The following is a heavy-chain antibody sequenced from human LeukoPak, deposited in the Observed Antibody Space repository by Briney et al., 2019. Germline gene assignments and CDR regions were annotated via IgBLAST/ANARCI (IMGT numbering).Heavy chain of an antibody. D-gene: IGHD6-19*01. CDR2: ISGDGGST. CDR1: GYTFDDYA. CDR3: AKVAEYIAVAGHFDY. Sequence: GGSLRLSCAASGYTFDDYAMHWVRQAPGKGLEWVSLISGDGGSTYYADSVKGRFTISRDNSKNSLYLQMNSLRTEDTALYYCAKVAEYIAVAGHFDYWGQGTLVTVSS. V-gene: IGHV3-43*02. J-gene: IGHJ4*02.